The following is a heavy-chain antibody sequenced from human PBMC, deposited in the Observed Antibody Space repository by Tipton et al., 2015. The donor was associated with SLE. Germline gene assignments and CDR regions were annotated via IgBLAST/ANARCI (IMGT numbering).Heavy chain of an antibody. CDR1: GGSISSYY. Sequence: TLSLTCPVSGGSISSYYWSWIRQPPGKGLEWIGYIYYSGSTNYNPSLKSRVTIAVDTSKNQFSLKLSSVTAADTAVYYCARGEITMVQGVIWDEAFDIWGQGTRVTVSS. CDR3: ARGEITMVQGVIWDEAFDI. CDR2: IYYSGST. V-gene: IGHV4-59*01. D-gene: IGHD3-10*01. J-gene: IGHJ3*02.